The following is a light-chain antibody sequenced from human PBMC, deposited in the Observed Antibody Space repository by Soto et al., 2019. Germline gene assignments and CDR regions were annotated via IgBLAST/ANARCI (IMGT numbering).Light chain of an antibody. J-gene: IGKJ4*01. CDR1: QTVRSNF. CDR3: QHYATYPLT. CDR2: GAS. Sequence: DIVLTQSPGTLSLSPGERATLSCRASQTVRSNFLAWYQRKPGQTPRLLIYGASSRATGIPDRFSGSGSVTDSTLTISRLDPEDFAVYYCQHYATYPLTFGGGTKVDIK. V-gene: IGKV3-20*01.